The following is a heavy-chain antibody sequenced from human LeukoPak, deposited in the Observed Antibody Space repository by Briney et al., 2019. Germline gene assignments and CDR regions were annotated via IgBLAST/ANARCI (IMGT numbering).Heavy chain of an antibody. CDR3: ARLNTAMVLYYFDY. V-gene: IGHV1-18*01. CDR2: ISAYNGNT. D-gene: IGHD5-18*01. CDR1: GYTFTSYG. Sequence: GASVKVSCKASGYTFTSYGISWVRQAPGQGLEWMGWISAYNGNTKYAQKLQGRVTMTTDTSTSTAYMELRSLRSDDTAVYYCARLNTAMVLYYFDYWGQGTLVTVSS. J-gene: IGHJ4*02.